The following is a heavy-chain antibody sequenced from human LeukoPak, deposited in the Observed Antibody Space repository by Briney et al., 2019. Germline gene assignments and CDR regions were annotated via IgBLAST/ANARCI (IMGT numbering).Heavy chain of an antibody. D-gene: IGHD1-26*01. J-gene: IGHJ4*02. Sequence: GGSLRLSCAASGFTFSSYGMHWVRQAPGKGREWVAVIWYDGSNKYYADSVKGRFTISRDNSKNTLYLQMNSLRAEDTAVYYCAREVGATFDYWGQGTLVTVSS. CDR3: AREVGATFDY. CDR2: IWYDGSNK. V-gene: IGHV3-33*01. CDR1: GFTFSSYG.